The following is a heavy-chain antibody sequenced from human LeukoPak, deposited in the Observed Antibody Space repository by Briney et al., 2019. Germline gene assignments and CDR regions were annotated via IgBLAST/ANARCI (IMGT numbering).Heavy chain of an antibody. CDR3: ARHGLKLVGASTIYFDN. J-gene: IGHJ4*02. D-gene: IGHD1-26*01. Sequence: PSETLSLTCSVSGGSISNNYWSWIRQSPEKGLEWIGYIHSSGSTDYNPSFKSRVVVSVDTSKNQFSLKLYSVTAADTAVYYCARHGLKLVGASTIYFDNWDQGTLVTVSS. V-gene: IGHV4-59*08. CDR1: GGSISNNY. CDR2: IHSSGST.